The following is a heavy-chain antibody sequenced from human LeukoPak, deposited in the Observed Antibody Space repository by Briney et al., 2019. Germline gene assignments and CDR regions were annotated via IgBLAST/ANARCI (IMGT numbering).Heavy chain of an antibody. CDR2: IYTSGST. J-gene: IGHJ5*02. CDR1: GGSISSYY. D-gene: IGHD2-2*01. V-gene: IGHV4-4*07. CDR3: ARGAAAYWYDP. Sequence: PSETLSLTCTAYGGSISSYYWSWLRQPAGKGLEWIGRIYTSGSTNYNPSLKSRVTISVDKSKNQFSLKLSSVTAADTAVYYCARGAAAYWYDPWGQGTLVTVSS.